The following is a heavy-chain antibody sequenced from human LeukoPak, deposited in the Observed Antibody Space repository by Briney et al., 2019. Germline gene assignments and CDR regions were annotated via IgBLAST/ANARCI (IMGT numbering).Heavy chain of an antibody. J-gene: IGHJ4*02. CDR3: AGGGYGSGPFDY. V-gene: IGHV3-66*01. D-gene: IGHD3-10*01. CDR2: IYSGGST. CDR1: GFTVSSNY. Sequence: GGSLRLSCAASGFTVSSNYMSWVRQAPGKGLEWVSVIYSGGSTYYAGSEKGRFTISRDKSNNTLYLQMNSLRAEDTAVYYCAGGGYGSGPFDYWGQGALVTVSS.